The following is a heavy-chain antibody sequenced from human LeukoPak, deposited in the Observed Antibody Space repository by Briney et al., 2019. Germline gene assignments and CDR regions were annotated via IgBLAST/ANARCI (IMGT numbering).Heavy chain of an antibody. CDR1: GFTFSDYY. CDR3: ARALSYTASWFDP. V-gene: IGHV3-11*01. CDR2: ISSSGSTI. Sequence: GGSLRLSCAASGFTFSDYYMSWIRQAPGKGLEWVSYISSSGSTIYYADSVKGRFTISRDNAKNSLYLQMNSLRAEDTAVYYCARALSYTASWFDPWGQGTLVTVSS. J-gene: IGHJ5*02. D-gene: IGHD2-2*01.